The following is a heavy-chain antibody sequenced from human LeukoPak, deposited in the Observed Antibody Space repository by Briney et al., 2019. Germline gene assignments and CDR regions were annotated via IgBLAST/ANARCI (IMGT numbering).Heavy chain of an antibody. CDR1: GYSISSGYY. J-gene: IGHJ4*02. V-gene: IGHV4-38-2*01. CDR3: ARVGIVVVVAATFPNYFDY. CDR2: IYHSGST. D-gene: IGHD2-15*01. Sequence: PSETLSLTCAVSGYSISSGYYWGWIRQPPGRVLEWIGSIYHSGSTYYNPSLKSRFTISVDTSKNQFSLKLSSVTAADTAVYYCARVGIVVVVAATFPNYFDYWGQGTLVTVSS.